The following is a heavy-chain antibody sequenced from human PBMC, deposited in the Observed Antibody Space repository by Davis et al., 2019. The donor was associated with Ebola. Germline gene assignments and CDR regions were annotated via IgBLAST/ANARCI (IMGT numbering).Heavy chain of an antibody. CDR3: ARAQYHDILTAGDNWFDP. CDR1: GYTFTSYA. J-gene: IGHJ5*02. D-gene: IGHD3-9*01. V-gene: IGHV1-3*01. Sequence: ASVKVSCKASGYTFTSYAMHWVRQAPGQRLEWMGWINAGNGNTKYSQKFQGRVTITRDTSASTAYMELSSLRSEDTAVYYCARAQYHDILTAGDNWFDPWGQGTLVTVSS. CDR2: INAGNGNT.